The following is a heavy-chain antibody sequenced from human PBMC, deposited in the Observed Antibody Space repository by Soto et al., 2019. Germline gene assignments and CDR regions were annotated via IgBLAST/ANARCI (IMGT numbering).Heavy chain of an antibody. CDR2: ISSNGGST. D-gene: IGHD6-19*01. J-gene: IGHJ6*02. CDR3: ARDRGYSSGHPADV. CDR1: GFTFSTYA. Sequence: EVQLVESGGGLVQPGGSLRLSCAASGFTFSTYAMHWVRQAPGKGLEYVSAISSNGGSTYYGNSVKGRFTISRDNSKNTLYLQMRSLRADDMAVYYCARDRGYSSGHPADVWGQGTTVTVSS. V-gene: IGHV3-64*01.